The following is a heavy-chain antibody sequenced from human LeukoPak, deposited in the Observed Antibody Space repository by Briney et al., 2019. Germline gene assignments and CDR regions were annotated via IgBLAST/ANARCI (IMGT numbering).Heavy chain of an antibody. Sequence: GGSLRLSCAASGFTFSSYGMHWVRQAPGKGLEWVAVISYDGSNKYYADSVKGRFTISRDNSKNTLYLQMNSLRAEDTAVYYCARDGLSDYYFDYWGQGTLVTVSS. CDR2: ISYDGSNK. CDR3: ARDGLSDYYFDY. CDR1: GFTFSSYG. D-gene: IGHD3-16*02. J-gene: IGHJ4*02. V-gene: IGHV3-30*03.